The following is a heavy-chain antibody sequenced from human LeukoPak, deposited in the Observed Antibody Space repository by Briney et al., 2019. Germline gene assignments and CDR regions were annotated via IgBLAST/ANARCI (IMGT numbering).Heavy chain of an antibody. CDR2: ISSSGSTM. D-gene: IGHD6-13*01. Sequence: AGSLRLSCAVSGFTFSDYYMSWIRQAPGKGLEWVSYISSSGSTMYYADSVKGRFTISRDNAENSLYLQMNSLRAEDTAVYYCARGGSVAAAAYYFYAMDIWGQGTTVTVSS. CDR1: GFTFSDYY. V-gene: IGHV3-11*01. J-gene: IGHJ6*02. CDR3: ARGGSVAAAAYYFYAMDI.